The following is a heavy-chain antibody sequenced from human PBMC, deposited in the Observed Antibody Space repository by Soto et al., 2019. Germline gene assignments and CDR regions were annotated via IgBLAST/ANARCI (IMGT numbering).Heavy chain of an antibody. CDR2: IYNSGST. D-gene: IGHD2-2*01. CDR1: GGSISGYY. Sequence: QVQLQESGPGLVKPSETLSLTCTVSGGSISGYYWSWIRQPPGKGLEWIGYIYNSGSTNYNPSLKSRVTISGDTSKNQFSLKVSSVTAADTAVYYCARGKGDASDLRPFDYWGQGTLVTVSS. V-gene: IGHV4-59*01. CDR3: ARGKGDASDLRPFDY. J-gene: IGHJ4*02.